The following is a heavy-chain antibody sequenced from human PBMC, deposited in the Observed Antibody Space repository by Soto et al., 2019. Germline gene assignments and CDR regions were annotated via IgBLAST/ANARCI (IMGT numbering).Heavy chain of an antibody. J-gene: IGHJ6*03. CDR3: ARGWNYAYYYYYYMDV. D-gene: IGHD1-7*01. V-gene: IGHV4-59*01. CDR2: IYYSGST. CDR1: GDSISSYY. Sequence: SETLSLTCPVSGDSISSYYWSWIRQPPGKGLEWIGYIYYSGSTNYNPSLKSRVTISVDTSKNQFSLKLSSVTAADTAVYYCARGWNYAYYYYYYMDVWGKGTTVTVSS.